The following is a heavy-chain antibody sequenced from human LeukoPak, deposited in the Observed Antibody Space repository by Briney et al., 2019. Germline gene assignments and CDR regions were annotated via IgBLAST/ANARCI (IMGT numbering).Heavy chain of an antibody. D-gene: IGHD6-19*01. V-gene: IGHV3-66*01. Sequence: GGSLRLSCAASGFTVSSNYMSWVRQAPGKGLEWVSVIYSGGSTYYADSVKSRFTISRDNAKNSLYLQMNSLRAEDTAVYYCARSSGWYHRGPDYYYYYMDVWGKGTTVTVS. CDR1: GFTVSSNY. J-gene: IGHJ6*03. CDR2: IYSGGST. CDR3: ARSSGWYHRGPDYYYYYMDV.